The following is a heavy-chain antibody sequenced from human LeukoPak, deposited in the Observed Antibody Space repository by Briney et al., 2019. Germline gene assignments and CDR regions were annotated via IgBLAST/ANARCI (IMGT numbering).Heavy chain of an antibody. V-gene: IGHV3-23*01. Sequence: PGGSLRLSCAASGFAFSSYAMTWVRQAPGKGLEWVSGLSSSGGSTFYADSVKGRFTISRDNSKSTLYLEMNSLRAEDTAVYFCAKDRDSDFLSGCYDYWGQGTLVTVSS. J-gene: IGHJ4*02. D-gene: IGHD3-3*01. CDR1: GFAFSSYA. CDR3: AKDRDSDFLSGCYDY. CDR2: LSSSGGST.